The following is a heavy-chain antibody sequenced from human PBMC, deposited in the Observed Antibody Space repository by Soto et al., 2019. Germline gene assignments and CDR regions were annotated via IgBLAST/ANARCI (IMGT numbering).Heavy chain of an antibody. CDR2: IIPFFGTA. CDR3: ARTAPMDAGDKYYYDF. J-gene: IGHJ4*02. V-gene: IGHV1-69*01. D-gene: IGHD4-17*01. CDR1: GGTFSTFG. Sequence: QVQLVQSGAEVKKTGSSVKVSCKTSGGTFSTFGISWVRQAPGQGLEWMGGIIPFFGTAEYSQKFEDSITITADESTNTVYKDLRSLTSEDTAIYYCARTAPMDAGDKYYYDFWGQGALVTVSS.